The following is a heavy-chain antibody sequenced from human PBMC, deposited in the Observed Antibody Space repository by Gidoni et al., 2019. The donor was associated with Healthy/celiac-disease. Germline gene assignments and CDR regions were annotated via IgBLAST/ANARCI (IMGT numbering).Heavy chain of an antibody. J-gene: IGHJ4*02. D-gene: IGHD5-12*01. Sequence: EVQLLESGGGLVQPGGSLRLSCAASGFTFRIYAMSWVRQAPGKGLEWVSAISGSGGSTYYADSVKGRFTISRDNSKNTLYLQMNSLRAEDTAVYYCAKDREFIVATSDPYFDYWGQGTLVTVSS. V-gene: IGHV3-23*01. CDR2: ISGSGGST. CDR3: AKDREFIVATSDPYFDY. CDR1: GFTFRIYA.